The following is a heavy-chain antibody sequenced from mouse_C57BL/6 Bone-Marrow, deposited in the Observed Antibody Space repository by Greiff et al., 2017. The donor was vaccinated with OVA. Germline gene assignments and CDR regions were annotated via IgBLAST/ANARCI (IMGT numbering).Heavy chain of an antibody. CDR3: ARSYYYGGYFDV. D-gene: IGHD1-1*01. CDR1: GYTFTSYW. Sequence: QVQLQQPGAELVMPGASVKLSCKASGYTFTSYWMHWVKQRPGQGLEWIGKIDPSDSYTNYNQKCKGKSTLTVDKSSSTAYMQLISLTSEDSAVYYCARSYYYGGYFDVWGTGTTVTVSS. J-gene: IGHJ1*03. CDR2: IDPSDSYT. V-gene: IGHV1-69*01.